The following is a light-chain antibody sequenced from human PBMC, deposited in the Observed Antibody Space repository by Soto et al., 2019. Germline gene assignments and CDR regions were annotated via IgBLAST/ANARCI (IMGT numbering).Light chain of an antibody. CDR2: DAS. V-gene: IGKV1-5*01. Sequence: DIQLTQSPSTLSASVVDRVPIXCRASQSISSWLAWYQQKPGKAPKLLIYDASSLESGVPSRFSGSGSGTDFTFTISSLQPEDIATYYCQQYDSYWTFGQGTKVDIK. J-gene: IGKJ1*01. CDR1: QSISSW. CDR3: QQYDSYWT.